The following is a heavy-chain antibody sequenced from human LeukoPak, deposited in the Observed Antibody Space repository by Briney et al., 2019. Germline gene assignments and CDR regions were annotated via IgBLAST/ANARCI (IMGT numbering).Heavy chain of an antibody. Sequence: TLSLTCTVSGGSISSGSYYWSWVRQPAGKGLEWIGRIYTSGSTNYNPSLKSRVTISVDTSKNQFSLKLSSVTAADTAVYYCARARLGIAAAGGYYYYMDVWGKGTTVTVSS. CDR2: IYTSGST. CDR1: GGSISSGSYY. CDR3: ARARLGIAAAGGYYYYMDV. V-gene: IGHV4-61*02. J-gene: IGHJ6*03. D-gene: IGHD6-13*01.